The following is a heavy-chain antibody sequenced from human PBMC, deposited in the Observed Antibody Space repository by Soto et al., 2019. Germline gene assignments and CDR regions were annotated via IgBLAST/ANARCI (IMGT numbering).Heavy chain of an antibody. CDR2: ISGSGGGT. Sequence: GGSLRLSCAASGFTFSSYAMSWVRQAPGKGLEWVSAISGSGGGTYYADSVKGRFTISRDNSKNTLYLQMNSLRAEDTAVYYCAKDYMPVAGTRAFQHWGQGTLVTVSS. J-gene: IGHJ1*01. CDR1: GFTFSSYA. D-gene: IGHD6-19*01. V-gene: IGHV3-23*01. CDR3: AKDYMPVAGTRAFQH.